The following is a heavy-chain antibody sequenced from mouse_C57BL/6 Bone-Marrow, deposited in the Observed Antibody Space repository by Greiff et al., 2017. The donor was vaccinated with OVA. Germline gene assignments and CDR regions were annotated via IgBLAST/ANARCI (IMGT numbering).Heavy chain of an antibody. Sequence: EVQLQQSGPELVKPGASVKISCKASGYTFTDYYMNWVKQSHGKSLEWIGDINPNNGGTSYNQKFKGKATLTVDKSSSTAYMELRSLTSEDSAVYYCARSAAFITTVVSWYFDVWGTGTTVTVSS. CDR2: INPNNGGT. CDR1: GYTFTDYY. D-gene: IGHD1-1*01. V-gene: IGHV1-26*01. J-gene: IGHJ1*03. CDR3: ARSAAFITTVVSWYFDV.